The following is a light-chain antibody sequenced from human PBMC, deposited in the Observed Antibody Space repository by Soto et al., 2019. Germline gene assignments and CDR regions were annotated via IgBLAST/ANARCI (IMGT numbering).Light chain of an antibody. CDR1: QGIAPY. CDR2: ATS. CDR3: QKYNSVPLT. V-gene: IGKV1-27*01. Sequence: DVQMTQSPSSLSAFVGDRATITCRASQGIAPYLAWFQQKPGKVPKLLIYATSTLQSGVPSQFSGSGSGTDFTLTINSLQPEDVGTYYCQKYNSVPLTFGGGTKVDIK. J-gene: IGKJ4*01.